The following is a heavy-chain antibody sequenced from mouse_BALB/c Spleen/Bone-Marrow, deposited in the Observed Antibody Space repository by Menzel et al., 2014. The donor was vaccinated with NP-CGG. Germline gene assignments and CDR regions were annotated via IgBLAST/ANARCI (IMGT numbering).Heavy chain of an antibody. J-gene: IGHJ3*01. CDR1: GFDFSRYW. CDR3: ARNWDVGFAY. CDR2: INPDSSTI. V-gene: IGHV4-1*02. D-gene: IGHD4-1*01. Sequence: EVNVVDSGGGLVQPGGSLKLSYAASGFDFSRYWMSWVRQAPGKGLEWIGEINPDSSTINYTPSLKDKFIISRDNAKNTLYLQMSKVRSEDTALYYCARNWDVGFAYWGQGTLVTVSA.